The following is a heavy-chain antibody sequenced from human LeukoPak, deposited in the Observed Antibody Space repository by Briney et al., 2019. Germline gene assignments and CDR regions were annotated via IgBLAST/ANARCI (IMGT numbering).Heavy chain of an antibody. D-gene: IGHD2-15*01. J-gene: IGHJ5*02. CDR1: GGTFSSYA. Sequence: ASVKVSCKASGGTFSSYAISWVRQAPGQGLEWMGGIIPIFGTANYAQKCQGRVTITADESTSTAYMELSSLRSEDTAVYYCARKYCSGGSCAFDPWGQGTLVTVAS. CDR2: IIPIFGTA. V-gene: IGHV1-69*13. CDR3: ARKYCSGGSCAFDP.